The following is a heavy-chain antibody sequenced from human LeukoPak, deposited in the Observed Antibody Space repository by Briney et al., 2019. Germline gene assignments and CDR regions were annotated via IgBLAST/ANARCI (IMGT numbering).Heavy chain of an antibody. D-gene: IGHD5-18*01. V-gene: IGHV4-4*07. Sequence: SETLSLTCTVSGGSISSYYWSWIRQPAGKGLKWIGRIDASGSTNYSPSLKSRLTISVDTSKKQFSLKLSSVTAADTAVYYCAREGGYSYGDAPLHFEYWGQGTLVTVSS. CDR3: AREGGYSYGDAPLHFEY. CDR1: GGSISSYY. CDR2: IDASGST. J-gene: IGHJ4*02.